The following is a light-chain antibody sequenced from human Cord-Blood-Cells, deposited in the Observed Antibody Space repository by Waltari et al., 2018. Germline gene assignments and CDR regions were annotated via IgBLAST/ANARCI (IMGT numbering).Light chain of an antibody. Sequence: EIVLMQSPRTLSISPGERATPSCRASQSVSSSYLAWYQQKHGQAPRLLIYGASSRATGIPDRFSGSGSGTDFTLTISRLEPEDFAVYYCQQYGSSPYTFGQGTKLEIK. CDR3: QQYGSSPYT. J-gene: IGKJ2*01. V-gene: IGKV3-20*01. CDR1: QSVSSSY. CDR2: GAS.